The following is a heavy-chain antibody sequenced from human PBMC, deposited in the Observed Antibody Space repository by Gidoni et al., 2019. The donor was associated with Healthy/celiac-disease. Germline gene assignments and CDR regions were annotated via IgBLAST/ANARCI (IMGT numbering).Heavy chain of an antibody. Sequence: QVQLVQSGAEVKKPGASVTVSCKASAYTFTGYYMHWVRQAPGQGLECMGRINPNSGGTNYAQKFKGRVTRTRDTSSSTAYMELSRLRSDDTAVYYCASGDSGSAPFDYWGQGTLVTVSS. J-gene: IGHJ4*02. CDR1: AYTFTGYY. D-gene: IGHD1-26*01. V-gene: IGHV1-2*06. CDR2: INPNSGGT. CDR3: ASGDSGSAPFDY.